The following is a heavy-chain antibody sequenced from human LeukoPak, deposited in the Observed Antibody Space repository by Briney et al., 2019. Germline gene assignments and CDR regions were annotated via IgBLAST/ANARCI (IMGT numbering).Heavy chain of an antibody. V-gene: IGHV1-69*05. CDR1: GGTFTSYA. CDR2: IIPIFGTA. Sequence: ASVKVSCKASGGTFTSYAISWVRQAPGQGLEWMGRIIPIFGTANYAQKFQGRVTITTDESTSTAYMELRSLRSEDTAVYYCARDFEDCSGGSCLYYFDYWGQGTLVTVSS. CDR3: ARDFEDCSGGSCLYYFDY. D-gene: IGHD2-15*01. J-gene: IGHJ4*02.